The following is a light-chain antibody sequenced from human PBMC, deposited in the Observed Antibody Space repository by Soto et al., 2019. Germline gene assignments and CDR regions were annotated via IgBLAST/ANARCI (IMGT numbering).Light chain of an antibody. CDR2: DAS. CDR3: QQFDAFPYT. J-gene: IGKJ2*01. Sequence: AIQLTQSPSSLSASVGDRVTITCRASQGISSALAWYQQKPGKAPTLLIYDASTLEGGVPSRFSGTGSATDFTLTISSLQPEDFATYYCQQFDAFPYTFGQGTKVEI. V-gene: IGKV1-13*02. CDR1: QGISSA.